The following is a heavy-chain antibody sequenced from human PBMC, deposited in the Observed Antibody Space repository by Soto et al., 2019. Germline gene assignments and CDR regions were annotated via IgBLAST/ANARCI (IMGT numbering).Heavy chain of an antibody. Sequence: QVQLQQWGAGLLKPSETLSLNCAVNGGSLSGYYWSWIRQPPGKGLEWIGEIKDGGRTNYSPSLKSRAPISSDTSNNQFSLRLYSVTAADTGVYYCARGQEGVEATHWDQGTLVTVSS. CDR2: IKDGGRT. V-gene: IGHV4-34*01. CDR1: GGSLSGYY. CDR3: ARGQEGVEATH. J-gene: IGHJ4*02. D-gene: IGHD5-12*01.